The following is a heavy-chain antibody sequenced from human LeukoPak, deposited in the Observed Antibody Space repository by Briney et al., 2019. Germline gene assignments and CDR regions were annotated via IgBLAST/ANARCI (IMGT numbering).Heavy chain of an antibody. J-gene: IGHJ4*02. CDR2: ISYDGSNK. Sequence: GGPLRLSCAASGFTFSSYAMHWVRQAPGKGLEWVAVISYDGSNKYYADSVKGRFTISRDNSKNTLYLQMNSLRAEDTAVYYCARARTYYYDSSGYSFDYWGQGTLVTVSS. D-gene: IGHD3-22*01. CDR1: GFTFSSYA. V-gene: IGHV3-30-3*01. CDR3: ARARTYYYDSSGYSFDY.